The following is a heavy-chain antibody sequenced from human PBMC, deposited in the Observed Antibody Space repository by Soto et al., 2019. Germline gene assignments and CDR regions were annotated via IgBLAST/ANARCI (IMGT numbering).Heavy chain of an antibody. CDR3: ARDLRCSGGSCYGGYGMDV. J-gene: IGHJ6*02. V-gene: IGHV3-15*01. CDR2: IKSKTDGGTT. CDR1: GFTFSNAW. Sequence: EVQLVESGGGLVKPGGSLRLSCAASGFTFSNAWMSWVRQAPGKGLEWVGRIKSKTDGGTTDYAAPVKGRFTISRDNAKNSLYLQMNSLRAEDTAVYYCARDLRCSGGSCYGGYGMDVWGQGTTVTVSS. D-gene: IGHD2-15*01.